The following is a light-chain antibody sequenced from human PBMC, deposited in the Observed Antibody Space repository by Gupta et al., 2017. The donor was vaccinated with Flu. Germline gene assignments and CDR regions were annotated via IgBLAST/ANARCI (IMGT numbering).Light chain of an antibody. CDR1: QDIDDD. CDR3: LQHDNFTYP. CDR2: EAT. Sequence: PAFMSATPGDKVNISCKASQDIDDDMIWYQQKTGEAAIFIILEATSLVPGIPPRCCGSGYGTDFTLTINNIESADDASDFGLQHDNFTYPFGQGTKLEIK. J-gene: IGKJ2*01. V-gene: IGKV5-2*01.